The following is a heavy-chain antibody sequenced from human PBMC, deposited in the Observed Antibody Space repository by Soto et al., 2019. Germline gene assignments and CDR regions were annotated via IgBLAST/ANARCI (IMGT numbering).Heavy chain of an antibody. Sequence: ASVKVSCKASGYTFTSYDINWVRQATGQGLEWMGWMNPNSGNTGYAQKFQGRVTMTRNTSISTAYMELSSLRSEDTAVYYCATLGYCSGGSCPPAEYFQHWGQGTPVTVSS. CDR3: ATLGYCSGGSCPPAEYFQH. CDR2: MNPNSGNT. CDR1: GYTFTSYD. J-gene: IGHJ1*01. D-gene: IGHD2-15*01. V-gene: IGHV1-8*01.